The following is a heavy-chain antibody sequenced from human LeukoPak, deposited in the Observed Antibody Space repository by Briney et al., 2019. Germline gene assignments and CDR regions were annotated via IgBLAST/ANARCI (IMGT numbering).Heavy chain of an antibody. V-gene: IGHV4-59*01. D-gene: IGHD6-13*01. CDR3: ASGYYYFMDV. CDR2: LYYTGTT. Sequence: PSETLSLTCTVSGGSISSNYWSWIRQPPGKGLEWIGLLYYTGTTNCNSSLKGRATISADTSKKYFSLKLTSVTAADTAVYYCASGYYYFMDVWGKGTTVTVSS. J-gene: IGHJ6*03. CDR1: GGSISSNY.